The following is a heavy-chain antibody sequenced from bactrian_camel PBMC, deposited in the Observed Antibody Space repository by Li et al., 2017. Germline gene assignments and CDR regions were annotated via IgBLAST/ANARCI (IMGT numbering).Heavy chain of an antibody. J-gene: IGHJ4*01. CDR3: AAEHVCPIIFETAH. D-gene: IGHD3*01. V-gene: IGHV3S53*01. Sequence: HVQLVESGGESVQSGGSLTLSCVASDYDISGECMAWFRQAPGKERERVAIISGRGVTNYLDSVKGRFTISKDNAKNTLYLKMNNLEPEDTAMYTCAAEHVCPIIFETAHRGQGTQVTVS. CDR1: DYDISGEC. CDR2: ISGRGVT.